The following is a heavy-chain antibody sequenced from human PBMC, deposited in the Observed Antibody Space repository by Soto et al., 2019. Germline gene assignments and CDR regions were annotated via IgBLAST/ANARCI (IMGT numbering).Heavy chain of an antibody. J-gene: IGHJ6*02. V-gene: IGHV3-74*01. CDR3: ASGGYCSSTSCYGSYYYGMDV. CDR2: INSDGSST. Sequence: EVQLVESGGGLVQPGGSLRLSCAASGFTFSSYWMHWVRQAPGKGLVWVSRINSDGSSTSYADSVKGRFTISRDNAKNTLYLQMNSLRAEDTAVYYCASGGYCSSTSCYGSYYYGMDVWGQGTTVTFSS. CDR1: GFTFSSYW. D-gene: IGHD2-2*01.